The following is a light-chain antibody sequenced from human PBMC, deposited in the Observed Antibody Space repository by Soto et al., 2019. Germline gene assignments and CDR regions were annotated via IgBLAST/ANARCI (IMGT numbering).Light chain of an antibody. Sequence: DIQMTQSPSSVSASVGDRVTITCRASQDVRIWLAWYQQKPGKAPKLLIYAASGLQSGVPSRFSCSGSETDFTLTISSLQPEDFATYYCLQADSFPFTFGPGTKVDIK. V-gene: IGKV1-12*01. CDR2: AAS. CDR3: LQADSFPFT. J-gene: IGKJ3*01. CDR1: QDVRIW.